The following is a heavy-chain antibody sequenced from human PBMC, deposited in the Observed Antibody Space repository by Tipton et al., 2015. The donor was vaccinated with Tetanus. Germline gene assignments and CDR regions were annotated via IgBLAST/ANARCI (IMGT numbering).Heavy chain of an antibody. Sequence: QVQLVQSGAEVKKPGSSVKVSCKASGGTFSSYAISWVRQAPGQALEWMGGIIPIFGTANYAQKFQGRVTITADKSTSTAYMELSSLRSEDTAVYYCAHTSRFLEWLQTYGMDVWGQGTTVTVSS. CDR1: GGTFSSYA. J-gene: IGHJ6*02. CDR3: AHTSRFLEWLQTYGMDV. D-gene: IGHD3-3*01. CDR2: IIPIFGTA. V-gene: IGHV1-69*06.